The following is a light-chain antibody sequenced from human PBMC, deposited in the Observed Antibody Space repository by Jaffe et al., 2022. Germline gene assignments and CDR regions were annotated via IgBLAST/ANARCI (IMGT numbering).Light chain of an antibody. V-gene: IGKV4-1*01. CDR3: QQHFSAPLT. CDR2: WAS. CDR1: QSLLSSANQRDY. Sequence: DIVMTQFPESLAVSLGERATINCRSSQSLLSSANQRDYLAWHQHKAGQPPKLLFSWASSREAGVPDRFSVSGSGTDFTLTISSLQPEDVAVYYCQQHFSAPLTFGGGTKVEIK. J-gene: IGKJ4*01.